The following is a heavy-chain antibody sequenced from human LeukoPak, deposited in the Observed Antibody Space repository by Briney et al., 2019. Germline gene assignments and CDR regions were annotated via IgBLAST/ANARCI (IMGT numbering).Heavy chain of an antibody. CDR1: GFTFSNCA. J-gene: IGHJ4*02. V-gene: IGHV3-23*01. CDR2: ISGSAGST. CDR3: AKRNYDTSDYYYFDY. Sequence: GGSLRLSCAASGFTFSNCAMSWVRQAPGKGLEWVSGISGSAGSTDYADSVKGRFTISRDNSKNMLFLQMNSLRAEDTAVYYCAKRNYDTSDYYYFDYWGQGTLVTVSS. D-gene: IGHD3-22*01.